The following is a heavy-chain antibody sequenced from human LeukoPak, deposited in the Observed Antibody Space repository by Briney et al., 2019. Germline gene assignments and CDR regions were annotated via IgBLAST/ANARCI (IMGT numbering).Heavy chain of an antibody. Sequence: ASVTVSCKASGYTFTGYYMHWVRQPPGQGLEWMGWINPNSGGTNYAQKFQGRVTMTRDTSISTAYMELSRLRSDDTAVYYGARDLQTLGYCSSTSCYTGGYYYGMDVWGQGTTVTVSS. CDR2: INPNSGGT. D-gene: IGHD2-2*02. V-gene: IGHV1-2*02. CDR3: ARDLQTLGYCSSTSCYTGGYYYGMDV. CDR1: GYTFTGYY. J-gene: IGHJ6*02.